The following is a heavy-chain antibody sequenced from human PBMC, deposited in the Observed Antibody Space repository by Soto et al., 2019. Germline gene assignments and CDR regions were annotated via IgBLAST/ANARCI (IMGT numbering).Heavy chain of an antibody. CDR3: AREGYCSGGSCYGSGPVDY. Sequence: ASVKVACKASVYTFTSDRISWVRQDPGQGLEWMGWISAYNGNTNYAQKLQGRVTMTTDTSTSTAYMELRSLRSDDTAVYYCAREGYCSGGSCYGSGPVDYWGQGTLVTVSS. D-gene: IGHD2-15*01. V-gene: IGHV1-18*01. J-gene: IGHJ4*02. CDR2: ISAYNGNT. CDR1: VYTFTSDR.